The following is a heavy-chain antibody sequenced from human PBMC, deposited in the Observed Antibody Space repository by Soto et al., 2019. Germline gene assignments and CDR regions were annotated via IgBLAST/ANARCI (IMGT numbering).Heavy chain of an antibody. CDR1: GFSLGNPTMG. Sequence: QVTLKESGPVLVKPTETLTLTCTVSGFSLGNPTMGVSWIRQPPGKALEWLAYSYSNDEKSYSTSLKSRVTISKDTSKSHVVLTMSNMDPVDTATYYCARMVRGVMANWFDSWGQGTLVTVSS. CDR2: SYSNDEK. D-gene: IGHD3-10*01. CDR3: ARMVRGVMANWFDS. J-gene: IGHJ5*01. V-gene: IGHV2-26*01.